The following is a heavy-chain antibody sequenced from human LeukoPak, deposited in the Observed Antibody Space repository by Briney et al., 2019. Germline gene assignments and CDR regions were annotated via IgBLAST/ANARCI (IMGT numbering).Heavy chain of an antibody. CDR1: GFTFSGYG. J-gene: IGHJ4*02. CDR3: TELLLDY. D-gene: IGHD1-26*01. CDR2: ISYDGSNK. Sequence: GGSLRLSCAASGFTFSGYGMHWVRQAPGKGLEWVAVISYDGSNKYYADSVKGRFTISRDNSKNTLYLQMNSLRAEDTAVYYCTELLLDYWGQGTLVTVSS. V-gene: IGHV3-30*03.